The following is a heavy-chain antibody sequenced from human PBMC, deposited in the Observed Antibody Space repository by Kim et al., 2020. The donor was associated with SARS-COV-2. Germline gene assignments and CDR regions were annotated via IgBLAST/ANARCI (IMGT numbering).Heavy chain of an antibody. CDR3: ARGRGGDLCGGDCYRGYFDY. D-gene: IGHD2-21*02. V-gene: IGHV4-34*01. Sequence: RVTISVDTSKNQFSLKLSSVTAADTAVYYCARGRGGDLCGGDCYRGYFDYWGQGTLVTVSS. J-gene: IGHJ4*02.